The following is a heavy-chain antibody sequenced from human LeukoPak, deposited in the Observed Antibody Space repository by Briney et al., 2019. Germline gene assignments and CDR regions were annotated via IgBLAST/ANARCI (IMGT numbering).Heavy chain of an antibody. Sequence: SETLSLTCTVSGGSISSSSYYWGWIREPPGKGLEWIGSIYNSGSTYYNPSLKSRVTISVDTSKNQFSLQLSSVTAADTAVYYCARGSSYSSGWYHLNAWGQGILVTVSS. CDR2: IYNSGST. CDR1: GGSISSSSYY. CDR3: ARGSSYSSGWYHLNA. V-gene: IGHV4-39*01. J-gene: IGHJ5*02. D-gene: IGHD6-19*01.